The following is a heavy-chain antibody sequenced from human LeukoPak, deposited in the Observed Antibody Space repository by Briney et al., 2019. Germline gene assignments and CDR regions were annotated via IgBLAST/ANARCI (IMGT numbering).Heavy chain of an antibody. D-gene: IGHD2-21*02. CDR2: ISSSSSYT. J-gene: IGHJ4*02. Sequence: GGSLRLSCAASGFTFSDYYMSWIRQAPGKGLEWVSYISSSSSYTNYADSVEGRFTISRDNAKNSLYLQMNSLRAEDTAVYYCARADCGGDCYEASGYFDYWGQGTLVTVSS. V-gene: IGHV3-11*06. CDR3: ARADCGGDCYEASGYFDY. CDR1: GFTFSDYY.